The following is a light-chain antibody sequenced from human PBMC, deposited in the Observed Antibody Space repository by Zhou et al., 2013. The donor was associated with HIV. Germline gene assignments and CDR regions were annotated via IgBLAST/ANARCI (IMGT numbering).Light chain of an antibody. CDR1: QGIDYS. J-gene: IGKJ1*01. CDR2: NAY. Sequence: DIQMTQSPSSLSASVGDRVTITCRASQGIDYSLAWYQQKPGKVPKLLIYNAYTLLSGVPSRFSGMGSGTDFTLTISSLQPEDVATYYCQKYNSAPRTFGQGTKVAIK. V-gene: IGKV1-27*01. CDR3: QKYNSAPRT.